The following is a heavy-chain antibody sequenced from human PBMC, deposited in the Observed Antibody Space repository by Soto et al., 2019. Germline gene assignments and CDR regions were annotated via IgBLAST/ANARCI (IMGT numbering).Heavy chain of an antibody. V-gene: IGHV3-30*18. CDR2: ILSDGNNK. CDR1: GFTFSSYG. CDR3: AKGRGNYWAIDS. J-gene: IGHJ4*02. Sequence: VQLVESGGGVVQPGRSLRLSCAASGFTFSSYGMHWVRQAPGKGLEWVAVILSDGNNKFYADSVKGRFTISRDNSKNTLYLQMDSLRVEDTAVYYCAKGRGNYWAIDSWGQGTLVTVSS. D-gene: IGHD1-7*01.